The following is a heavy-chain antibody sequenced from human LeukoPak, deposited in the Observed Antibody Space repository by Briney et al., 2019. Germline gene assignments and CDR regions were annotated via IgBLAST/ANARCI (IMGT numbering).Heavy chain of an antibody. CDR3: ARHVNSNGSPSDY. CDR1: GGSISSSYYY. Sequence: PSETLSLTCTVSGGSISSSYYYWGWIRQPPGKGLEWIGSIYYIGSTYYNPSLKSRVTISVDTSKNQFSLKLRSVTAADTAVYYCARHVNSNGSPSDYWGQGTLVTVSS. D-gene: IGHD1-26*01. J-gene: IGHJ4*02. V-gene: IGHV4-39*01. CDR2: IYYIGST.